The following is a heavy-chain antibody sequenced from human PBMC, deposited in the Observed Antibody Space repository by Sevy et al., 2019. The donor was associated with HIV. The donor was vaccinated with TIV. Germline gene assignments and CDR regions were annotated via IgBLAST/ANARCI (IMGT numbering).Heavy chain of an antibody. J-gene: IGHJ6*02. CDR1: GDSISGYY. D-gene: IGHD3-10*01. CDR2: IYYSGNT. CDR3: ARAYQYYYYGMDV. Sequence: SDTLSLTCTVSGDSISGYYWSWIRQPPGKGLEWIGYIYYSGNTNYNPSLKSRVTISVDTSKNQFSLKLSSVTAADTAIYYCARAYQYYYYGMDVWGQGTTVTVSS. V-gene: IGHV4-59*01.